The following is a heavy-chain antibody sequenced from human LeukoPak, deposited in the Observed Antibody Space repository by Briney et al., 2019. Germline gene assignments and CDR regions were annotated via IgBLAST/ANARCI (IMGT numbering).Heavy chain of an antibody. CDR1: GYTLTELS. Sequence: ASVKVSCKVSGYTLTELSMHWVRQAPGKGLEWMGGFDPEDGETIYAQKFQGRVTMTEDTSTDTAYMELSGLRSEDTAVYYCATGIAVAVFAPAEYFQHWGQGILVTVSS. V-gene: IGHV1-24*01. CDR2: FDPEDGET. J-gene: IGHJ1*01. CDR3: ATGIAVAVFAPAEYFQH. D-gene: IGHD6-19*01.